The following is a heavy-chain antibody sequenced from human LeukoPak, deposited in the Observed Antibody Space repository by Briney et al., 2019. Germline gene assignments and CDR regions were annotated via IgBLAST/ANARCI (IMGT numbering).Heavy chain of an antibody. V-gene: IGHV3-30-3*01. CDR2: ISYDGSNK. CDR3: AREALRGPKRRYFDY. J-gene: IGHJ4*02. Sequence: GGSLRLSCAASGFTFSSYAMHWVRQAPGKGLEWVAVISYDGSNKYCADSVKGRFTISRDNSKNTLYLQMNSLRAEDTAVYYCAREALRGPKRRYFDYWGQGTLVTVSS. D-gene: IGHD3-10*01. CDR1: GFTFSSYA.